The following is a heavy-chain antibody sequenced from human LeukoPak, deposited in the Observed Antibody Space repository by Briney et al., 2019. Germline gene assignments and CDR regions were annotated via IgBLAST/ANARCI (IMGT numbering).Heavy chain of an antibody. D-gene: IGHD5-18*01. CDR3: AKGAGGFSYYNWFDP. Sequence: SETLSLTCAVYGGSFSGYYWSWIRQPPGKGLEWIGEINHSGSTNYNPSLKSRVTISVDTSKNQFSLKVASVTAADTAIYYCAKGAGGFSYYNWFDPWGQGTLVTVSS. J-gene: IGHJ5*02. CDR1: GGSFSGYY. V-gene: IGHV4-34*01. CDR2: INHSGST.